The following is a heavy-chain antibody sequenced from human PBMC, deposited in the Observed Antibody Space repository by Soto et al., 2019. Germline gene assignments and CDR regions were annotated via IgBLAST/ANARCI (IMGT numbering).Heavy chain of an antibody. CDR1: GGSISSSNW. J-gene: IGHJ4*02. Sequence: SETLSLTCAVSGGSISSSNWWRWVRQPPGKGLEWIGEIYHSGSTNYNPSLKSRVTISVDKSKNQFSLKLSSVTAADTAVYYCALGSLSDHYFDYWGQGTLVTVSS. CDR2: IYHSGST. CDR3: ALGSLSDHYFDY. V-gene: IGHV4-4*02. D-gene: IGHD2-15*01.